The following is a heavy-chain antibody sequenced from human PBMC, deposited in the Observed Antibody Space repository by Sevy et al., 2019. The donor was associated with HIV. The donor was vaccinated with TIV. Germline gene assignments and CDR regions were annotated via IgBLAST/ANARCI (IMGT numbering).Heavy chain of an antibody. D-gene: IGHD2-15*01. CDR1: GGSISSGGYY. J-gene: IGHJ6*02. Sequence: SETLSLTCTVSGGSISSGGYYWSWIRQHPGKGLEWIGYIYYSGSTYYNPSLKSRVTISVDTSKNQFSLKLSYVTAADTAVYYCAREGIGYCTGGSYYSTYYFGMDFWGQGTTVTGSS. CDR3: AREGIGYCTGGSYYSTYYFGMDF. V-gene: IGHV4-31*03. CDR2: IYYSGST.